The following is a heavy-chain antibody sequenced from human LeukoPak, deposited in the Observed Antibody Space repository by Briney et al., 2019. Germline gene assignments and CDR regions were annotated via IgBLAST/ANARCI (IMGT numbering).Heavy chain of an antibody. J-gene: IGHJ5*02. CDR2: INPNSGGT. CDR1: RYTFTGYY. Sequence: GASVKVSCKASRYTFTGYYMHWVRQAPGQGLEWMGWINPNSGGTNYAQKFQGRVTMTRDTSISTAYMELSRLRSDDTAVYYCARAWGIAARLLVWFDPWGQGTLVTVSS. D-gene: IGHD6-6*01. V-gene: IGHV1-2*02. CDR3: ARAWGIAARLLVWFDP.